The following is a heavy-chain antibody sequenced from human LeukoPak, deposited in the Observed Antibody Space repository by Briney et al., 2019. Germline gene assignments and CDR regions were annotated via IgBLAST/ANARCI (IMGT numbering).Heavy chain of an antibody. CDR3: AKVYSSWYSPFDY. V-gene: IGHV3-23*01. Sequence: GGSLRLSCAASGFTFSSYWMSWVRQAPGKGLEWVSAISGSGGSTYYADSVKGRFTISRDNSKNTLYLQMNSLRAEDTAVYYCAKVYSSWYSPFDYWGQGTLVTVSS. J-gene: IGHJ4*02. CDR2: ISGSGGST. D-gene: IGHD6-13*01. CDR1: GFTFSSYW.